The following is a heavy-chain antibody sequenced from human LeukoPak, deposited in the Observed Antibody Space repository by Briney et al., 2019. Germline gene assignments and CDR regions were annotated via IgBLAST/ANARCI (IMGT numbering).Heavy chain of an antibody. V-gene: IGHV4-39*01. CDR2: IYYSGST. D-gene: IGHD6-13*01. J-gene: IGHJ4*02. CDR3: ARHRGTDSTSWYYFDY. Sequence: PSETLSLTCTVSGGSITSSNFYWGWIRQPPGKGLEWIGSIYYSGSTFRNPSLKSRVTISVDTSKNQFSLWLSSVTAADTALYYCARHRGTDSTSWYYFDYWGQGTLVTVSS. CDR1: GGSITSSNFY.